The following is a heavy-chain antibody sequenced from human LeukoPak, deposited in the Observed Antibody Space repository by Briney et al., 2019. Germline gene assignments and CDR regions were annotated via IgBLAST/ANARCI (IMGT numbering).Heavy chain of an antibody. Sequence: SETLSLTCAVYGGSFSGYYWSWIRQPPGKGLEWIGEINHSGSTDYNPSLKSRVTISVDTSKNQFSLKLSSVTAADMAVYYCAKTPTALVRGGYYFDIWGLGTPVTVSS. J-gene: IGHJ4*02. D-gene: IGHD6-6*01. CDR1: GGSFSGYY. CDR2: INHSGST. V-gene: IGHV4-34*01. CDR3: AKTPTALVRGGYYFDI.